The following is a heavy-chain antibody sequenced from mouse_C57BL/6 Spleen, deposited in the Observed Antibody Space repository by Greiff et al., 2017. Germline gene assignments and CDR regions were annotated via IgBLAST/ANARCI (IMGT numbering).Heavy chain of an antibody. Sequence: EVQLQQSGPELVKPGDSVKISCKASGYSFTGYFMNWVMQSHGKSLEWIGRINPYNGDTFYNQKFKGKATLTVDKSSSTAHMELRSLTSEDTAVYSCASARGDYDVDAMDYWGQGTSVTVSS. CDR2: INPYNGDT. CDR3: ASARGDYDVDAMDY. V-gene: IGHV1-20*01. J-gene: IGHJ4*01. CDR1: GYSFTGYF. D-gene: IGHD2-4*01.